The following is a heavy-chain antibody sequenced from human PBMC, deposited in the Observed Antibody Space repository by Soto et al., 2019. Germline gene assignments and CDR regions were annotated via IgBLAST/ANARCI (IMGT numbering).Heavy chain of an antibody. CDR1: GFTFSNAW. CDR2: IKSKTDGGTT. J-gene: IGHJ4*02. CDR3: TTFWSGYYTGRFFDY. Sequence: GGSLRLSCAASGFTFSNAWMSWVRQAPGKGLEWVGRIKSKTDGGTTDYAAPVKGRFTISRDDSKNTLYLQMNSLKTEDTAVYYCTTFWSGYYTGRFFDYWGQGTLVTVSS. V-gene: IGHV3-15*01. D-gene: IGHD3-3*01.